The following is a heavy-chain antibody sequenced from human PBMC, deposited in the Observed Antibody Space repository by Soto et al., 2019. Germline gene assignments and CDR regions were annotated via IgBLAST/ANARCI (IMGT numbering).Heavy chain of an antibody. V-gene: IGHV4-39*01. Sequence: QLQLQESGPGLVKPSETLSLTCTVSGGSISSSSYYWGWIRQPPGKGLEWIGSIYYSGSTYYNPSLKSRVTISVDTSKNQFSLKLSSVTAADTAVYYCARLPFTRAWFDPWGQGTLVTVSS. CDR3: ARLPFTRAWFDP. J-gene: IGHJ5*02. CDR1: GGSISSSSYY. CDR2: IYYSGST.